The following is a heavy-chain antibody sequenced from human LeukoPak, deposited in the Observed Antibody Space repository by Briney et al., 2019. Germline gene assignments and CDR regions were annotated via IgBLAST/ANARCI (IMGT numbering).Heavy chain of an antibody. CDR3: TTDRDYGDYPEYYFDY. Sequence: GGSLRLSCAASGFTLSHAWMSWVRQAPGKGLDWVGRIKSKTDGGTTDYAAPVKGRFTISRDDSKNTLYLQMNSLRTEDTAVYYCTTDRDYGDYPEYYFDYWGQGTLVTVSS. V-gene: IGHV3-15*01. CDR1: GFTLSHAW. CDR2: IKSKTDGGTT. D-gene: IGHD4-17*01. J-gene: IGHJ4*02.